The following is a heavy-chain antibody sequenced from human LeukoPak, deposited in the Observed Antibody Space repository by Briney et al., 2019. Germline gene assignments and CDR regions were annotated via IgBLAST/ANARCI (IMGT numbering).Heavy chain of an antibody. J-gene: IGHJ4*02. CDR1: GFTFSTYA. CDR2: FGSGGGT. V-gene: IGHV3-23*01. D-gene: IGHD2-2*01. CDR3: AKVVAPSTTRNLDY. Sequence: PGGSLRLSCAASGFTFSTYAMTWVRQAPGKGLEWVSTFGSGGGTYYADSVRGRFTISKDNSKSTLYLQLNSLGAEDTALYYCAKVVAPSTTRNLDYWGQGTLVIVSS.